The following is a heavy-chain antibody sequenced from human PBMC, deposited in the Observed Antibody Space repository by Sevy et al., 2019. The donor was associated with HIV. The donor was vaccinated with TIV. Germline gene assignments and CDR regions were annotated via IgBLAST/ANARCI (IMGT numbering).Heavy chain of an antibody. CDR1: GFTLSNFG. D-gene: IGHD6-13*01. V-gene: IGHV3-23*01. CDR2: ISGSGGST. CDR3: AKDRSRYPPATGTFDF. J-gene: IGHJ4*02. Sequence: GGSLRLSCGASGFTLSNFGMNWVRQAPGKGLQWVSTISGSGGSTYYADSVKGRFTVSRDISKNTLHLQMNSLRGDDTAVYYCAKDRSRYPPATGTFDFWGRGTLVTVSS.